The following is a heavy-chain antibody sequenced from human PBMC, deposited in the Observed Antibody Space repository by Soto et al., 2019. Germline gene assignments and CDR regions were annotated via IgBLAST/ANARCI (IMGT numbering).Heavy chain of an antibody. CDR1: GDSISDYFY. CDR2: IYTDGTT. CDR3: AREVRGGFTGIFDQ. Sequence: QVQLQGSGPCQVKPSETLSLTYTVSGDSISDYFYWSWIRQPAGKGLEWIGRIYTDGTTKYNPSLKSRVALSLDKSKNQFSLRLSSVTAADTAVYYFAREVRGGFTGIFDQWGRGSRVTVSS. J-gene: IGHJ4*02. D-gene: IGHD2-15*01. V-gene: IGHV4-4*07.